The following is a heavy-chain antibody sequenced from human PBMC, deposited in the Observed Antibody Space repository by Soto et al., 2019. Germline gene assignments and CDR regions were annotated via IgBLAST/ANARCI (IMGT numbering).Heavy chain of an antibody. J-gene: IGHJ4*02. Sequence: QVQLQESGPGLVKPSGTLSLTCAVSSGSIRSNNWWSWVRQPPGKGLEWIGEIYHSGGTTYNPSLKRRVTISVDQSKNQFSLRLTSVTAADTAVYYCARIPRDYGDYSFDSWGQGTLVTVSS. CDR1: SGSIRSNNW. D-gene: IGHD4-17*01. V-gene: IGHV4-4*02. CDR3: ARIPRDYGDYSFDS. CDR2: IYHSGGT.